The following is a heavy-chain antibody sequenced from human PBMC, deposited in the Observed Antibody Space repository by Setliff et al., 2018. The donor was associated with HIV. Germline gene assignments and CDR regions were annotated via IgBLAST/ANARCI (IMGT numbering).Heavy chain of an antibody. CDR1: GGSVSSPSYY. J-gene: IGHJ5*02. Sequence: SETLSLTCAVSGGSVSSPSYYWGWVRQPPGKGLEWIGSVYNSGITFKNPSLKSRVSISVDRSGNQFSLRLTSVTAADTAVYYCAACRHRPSNWFDPWGQGTVVTVS. CDR2: VYNSGIT. CDR3: AACRHRPSNWFDP. V-gene: IGHV4-39*07.